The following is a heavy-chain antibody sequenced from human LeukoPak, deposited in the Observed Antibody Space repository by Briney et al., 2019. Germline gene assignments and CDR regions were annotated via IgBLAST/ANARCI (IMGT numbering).Heavy chain of an antibody. CDR1: GFAFSTYS. D-gene: IGHD2-15*01. Sequence: GGSLRLSCAASGFAFSTYSMDWLRQAPGKGLEWVSYIRSDSTIIHYADSVKGRFTMSRDNGKNSLYLQMNSLRPEDTAVYYCARNGALGDCCGGSCPLDYWGQGTLVSVSS. CDR3: ARNGALGDCCGGSCPLDY. CDR2: IRSDSTII. V-gene: IGHV3-48*01. J-gene: IGHJ4*02.